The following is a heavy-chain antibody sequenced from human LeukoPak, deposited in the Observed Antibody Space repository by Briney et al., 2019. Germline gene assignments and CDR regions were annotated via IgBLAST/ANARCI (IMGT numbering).Heavy chain of an antibody. CDR3: ARQGGVAAAPR. Sequence: SQTLSLTCTVSGGSISSGGYYWSWIRQPPGKGLEWIGYIYHSGSTNYNPSLKSRVTISVDTSKNQFSLKLSSVTAADTAVYYCARQGGVAAAPRWGQGTLVTVSS. V-gene: IGHV4-30-2*01. D-gene: IGHD6-13*01. J-gene: IGHJ4*02. CDR2: IYHSGST. CDR1: GGSISSGGYY.